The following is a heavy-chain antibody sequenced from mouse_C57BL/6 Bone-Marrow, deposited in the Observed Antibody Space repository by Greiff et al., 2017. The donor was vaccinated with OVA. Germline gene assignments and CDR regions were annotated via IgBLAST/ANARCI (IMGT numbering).Heavy chain of an antibody. J-gene: IGHJ1*03. D-gene: IGHD2-1*01. CDR1: GYSFTGYY. CDR2: INPSTGGT. Sequence: EVKLMESGPELVKPGASVKISCKASGYSFTGYYMNWVKQSPEKSLEWIGEINPSTGGTTYNQKFKAKATLTVANTSSTAYMQLKSPTAEYSAVYYCARRGGNYWYFDVWGTGTTVTVSS. V-gene: IGHV1-42*01. CDR3: ARRGGNYWYFDV.